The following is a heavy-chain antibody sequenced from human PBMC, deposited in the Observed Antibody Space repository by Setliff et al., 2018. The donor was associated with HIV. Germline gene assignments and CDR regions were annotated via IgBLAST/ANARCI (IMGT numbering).Heavy chain of an antibody. Sequence: PGGSLRLSCAASGFTFRSYYMSWVRQAPGKGLEWVANIRQDGSEKYYVDSVKGRFTISRDNAKNSLYLQMNSLRADDTAVYYCARAYNVYDYRFDSSGYDYWGQGTLVTVSS. CDR1: GFTFRSYY. J-gene: IGHJ4*02. D-gene: IGHD3-22*01. CDR2: IRQDGSEK. V-gene: IGHV3-7*01. CDR3: ARAYNVYDYRFDSSGYDY.